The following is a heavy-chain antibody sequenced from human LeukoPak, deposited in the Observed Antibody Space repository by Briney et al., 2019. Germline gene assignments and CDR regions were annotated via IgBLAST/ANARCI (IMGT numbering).Heavy chain of an antibody. V-gene: IGHV1-2*06. CDR1: GYTFTGYY. D-gene: IGHD3-22*01. CDR2: INPNSGGT. J-gene: IGHJ4*02. CDR3: ATAKYYYDSSGCFDY. Sequence: ASVKVSCKASGYTFTGYYMHWVRQAPGQGLEWMERINPNSGGTNYAQKFQGRVTMTRDTSISTAYMELSRLRSDDTAVYYCATAKYYYDSSGCFDYWGQGTLVTVSS.